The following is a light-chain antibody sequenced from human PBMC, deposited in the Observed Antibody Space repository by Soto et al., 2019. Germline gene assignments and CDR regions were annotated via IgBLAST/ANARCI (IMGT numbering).Light chain of an antibody. J-gene: IGKJ5*01. CDR2: DAS. Sequence: DIQMTQSPSSLSASVGDRFTITCQSSQDIRNYLNWYQQKPGKAPKLLIYDASNLETGVPSRFSGSGSGTDFTFTISSLQPEDIATYYCQQYDNLLITFGQGHDWRL. CDR3: QQYDNLLIT. CDR1: QDIRNY. V-gene: IGKV1-33*01.